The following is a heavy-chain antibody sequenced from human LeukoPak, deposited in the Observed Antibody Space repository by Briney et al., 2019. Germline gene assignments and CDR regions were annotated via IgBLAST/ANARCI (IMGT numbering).Heavy chain of an antibody. J-gene: IGHJ5*02. Sequence: GGSPRLSCVAPGLSVSSNYMSWVRQAPGKGLEWVSAISGSGVSTYYADSVKGRFTISKDNSKNTMYLQMNSLRAEDTAVYYCTKGHCSGGSCYWFDPWGQGTLVTVSS. CDR1: GLSVSSNY. D-gene: IGHD2-15*01. CDR3: TKGHCSGGSCYWFDP. CDR2: ISGSGVST. V-gene: IGHV3-23*01.